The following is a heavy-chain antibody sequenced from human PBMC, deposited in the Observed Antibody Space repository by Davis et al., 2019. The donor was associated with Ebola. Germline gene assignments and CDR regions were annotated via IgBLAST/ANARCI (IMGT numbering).Heavy chain of an antibody. V-gene: IGHV4-59*12. CDR2: IHYSGST. CDR1: GGSITNYY. Sequence: MPSETLSLTCSVSGGSITNYYWSWIRQPPGMGLEWIGYIHYSGSTSYNPSLKSRVTISVDTSKNQFSLKLSSVTAADTAVYFCARAYLRIAAAGTRWGWFDPWGQGTLVTVSS. CDR3: ARAYLRIAAAGTRWGWFDP. J-gene: IGHJ5*02. D-gene: IGHD6-13*01.